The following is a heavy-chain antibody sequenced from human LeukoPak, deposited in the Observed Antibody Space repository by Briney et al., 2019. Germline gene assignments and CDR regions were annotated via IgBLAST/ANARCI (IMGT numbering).Heavy chain of an antibody. CDR2: INSDGSST. Sequence: GGSLRLSCEVSGITFSSYWMHWVRHAPGKGLVWISRINSDGSSTTYADSVKGRFTISSDNAKNTVYLQVYSLRAEDTAVYYCAKGSITMISDWGQGTLVTVSS. J-gene: IGHJ4*02. V-gene: IGHV3-74*03. D-gene: IGHD3-22*01. CDR1: GITFSSYW. CDR3: AKGSITMISD.